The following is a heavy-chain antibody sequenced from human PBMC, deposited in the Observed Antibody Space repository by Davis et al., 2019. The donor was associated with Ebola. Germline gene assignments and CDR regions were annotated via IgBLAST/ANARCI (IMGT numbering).Heavy chain of an antibody. CDR3: AKDLGRGGRFLEWLLPPYYYYYMDV. CDR1: GFTFSSYG. Sequence: PGGSLGLSCAASGFTFSSYGMHWVRQAPGKGLEWVAFIRYDGSNKYYADSVKGRFTISRDNSKNTLYLQMNSLRAEDTAVYYCAKDLGRGGRFLEWLLPPYYYYYMDVWGKGTTVTVSS. V-gene: IGHV3-30*02. CDR2: IRYDGSNK. D-gene: IGHD3-3*01. J-gene: IGHJ6*03.